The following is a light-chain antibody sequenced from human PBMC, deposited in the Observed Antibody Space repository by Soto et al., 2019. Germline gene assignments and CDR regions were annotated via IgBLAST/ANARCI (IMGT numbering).Light chain of an antibody. CDR1: KSDIGVYDF. CDR3: KSYDGRNTYV. Sequence: QSVLTQPPSASGSPGQSVTISCTGTKSDIGVYDFVSWYQHHPGKAPRLIIYEVVQRPSGVPDRFSGSKSGNTASLTVSGLQDADEADYFCKSYDGRNTYVFGSGTKVTVL. J-gene: IGLJ1*01. CDR2: EVV. V-gene: IGLV2-8*01.